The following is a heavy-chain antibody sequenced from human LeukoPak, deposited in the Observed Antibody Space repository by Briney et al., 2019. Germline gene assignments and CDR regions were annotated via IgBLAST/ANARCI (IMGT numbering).Heavy chain of an antibody. CDR3: ARETNDYGDYFPSRSLGFDP. CDR1: GGSISSGGYY. J-gene: IGHJ5*02. D-gene: IGHD4-17*01. CDR2: IYYSGST. V-gene: IGHV4-31*03. Sequence: PSETLSLTCTVSGGSISSGGYYWSWIRQHPGKGLEWIVYIYYSGSTYYNPSLKSRVTISVDTSKNQFSLKLSSVTAADTAVYYCARETNDYGDYFPSRSLGFDPWGQGTLVTVSS.